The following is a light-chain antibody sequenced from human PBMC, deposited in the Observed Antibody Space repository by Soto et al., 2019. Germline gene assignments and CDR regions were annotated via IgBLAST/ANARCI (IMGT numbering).Light chain of an antibody. CDR2: GTS. J-gene: IGLJ2*01. CDR1: RSNIGAGYD. V-gene: IGLV1-40*01. CDR3: QSYDNSLSGYVV. Sequence: QSVLTQPSSVSGAPGQRITISCTGSRSNIGAGYDVHWYQQLPGTAPKLLMFGTSNRPSGVPDRFSGSKSGTSASLAITGLQAEDEADYYCQSYDNSLSGYVVFGGGTKVTVL.